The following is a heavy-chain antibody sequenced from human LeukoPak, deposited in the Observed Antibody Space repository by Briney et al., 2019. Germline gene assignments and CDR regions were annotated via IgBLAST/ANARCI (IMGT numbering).Heavy chain of an antibody. CDR1: GGSISSDDYY. D-gene: IGHD6-19*01. CDR2: IYYSGST. CDR3: ARDLRAVGFDY. J-gene: IGHJ4*02. Sequence: NPSETLSLTCTVSGGSISSDDYYWSWIRQHPGKGLEWIGYIYYSGSTYYNPSLKSRVTISVDTSKNQFSLKLSSVTAADTAVYYCARDLRAVGFDYWGQGTLVTVSS. V-gene: IGHV4-31*03.